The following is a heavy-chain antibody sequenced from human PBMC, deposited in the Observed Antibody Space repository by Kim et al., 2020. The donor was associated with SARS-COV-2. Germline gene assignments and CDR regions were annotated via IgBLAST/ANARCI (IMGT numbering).Heavy chain of an antibody. D-gene: IGHD3-10*01. CDR1: GYTFTSYG. V-gene: IGHV1-18*01. Sequence: ASVKVSCKASGYTFTSYGISWVRQAPGQGLEWMGWISAYNGNTNYAQKLQGRVTMTTDTSTSTAYMELRSLRSDDTAVYYCARDSYFITMVRGVEEHDPWGQGTLVTVSS. J-gene: IGHJ5*02. CDR2: ISAYNGNT. CDR3: ARDSYFITMVRGVEEHDP.